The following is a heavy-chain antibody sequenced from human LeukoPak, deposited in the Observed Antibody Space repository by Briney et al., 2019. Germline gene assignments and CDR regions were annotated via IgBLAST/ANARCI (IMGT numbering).Heavy chain of an antibody. Sequence: PGGSLRLSCAASGFTVSSKYMCWVRQAPGKGLEWVSVIYSDSSTFYADSVKGRFTISRDISKNTLYLQTNSLRAEDTSLYYCARVQDIGLFRWYWGQGTLVTVSS. CDR3: ARVQDIGLFRWY. CDR2: IYSDSST. D-gene: IGHD2-15*01. J-gene: IGHJ4*02. CDR1: GFTVSSKY. V-gene: IGHV3-66*01.